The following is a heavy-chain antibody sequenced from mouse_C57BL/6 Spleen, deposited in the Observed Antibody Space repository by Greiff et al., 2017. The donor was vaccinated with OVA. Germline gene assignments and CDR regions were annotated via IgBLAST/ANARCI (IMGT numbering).Heavy chain of an antibody. D-gene: IGHD2-5*01. Sequence: VQLQQSGAELVRPGTSVKVSCKASGYAFTNYLIEWVKQRPGQGLEWIGVINPGSGGTNYNEKFKGKATLTADKSSSTAYMQLSSLTSEDSAVYFCASHYSNLYYFDYWGQGTTLTVSS. V-gene: IGHV1-54*01. CDR2: INPGSGGT. CDR3: ASHYSNLYYFDY. J-gene: IGHJ2*01. CDR1: GYAFTNYL.